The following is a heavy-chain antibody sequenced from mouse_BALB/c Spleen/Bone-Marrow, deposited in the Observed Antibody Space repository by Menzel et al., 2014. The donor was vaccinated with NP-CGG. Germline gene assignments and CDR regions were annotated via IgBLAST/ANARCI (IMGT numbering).Heavy chain of an antibody. V-gene: IGHV3-2*02. D-gene: IGHD2-14*01. CDR1: GYSITSDYA. CDR3: ARGGYDDAVDY. Sequence: VQLQQSGPGLVKPSQSLSLTCTVTGYSITSDYACNWIRQFPGNKLEWMGYISYSGSTSYNPSLKSRISITRDTSKNQFFLQLNSVTSEDTATYYCARGGYDDAVDYWGQGTSVTVSS. CDR2: ISYSGST. J-gene: IGHJ4*01.